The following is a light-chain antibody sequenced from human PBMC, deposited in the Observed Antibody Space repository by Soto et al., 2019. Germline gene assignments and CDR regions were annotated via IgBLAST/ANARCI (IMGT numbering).Light chain of an antibody. J-gene: IGLJ1*01. CDR2: EVS. Sequence: QSALTQPASVSGSPGQSVTISCTGTSSDVGGYQYVTWYQQHPGKAPKLMIYEVSNRPSGVSNRFSGSKSGNTASLTISGLQAEDEDDYYCSSYTSSRTLHYVFGTGTKLTVL. CDR3: SSYTSSRTLHYV. CDR1: SSDVGGYQY. V-gene: IGLV2-14*01.